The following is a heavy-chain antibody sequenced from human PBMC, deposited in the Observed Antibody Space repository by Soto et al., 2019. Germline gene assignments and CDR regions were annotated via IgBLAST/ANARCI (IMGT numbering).Heavy chain of an antibody. V-gene: IGHV3-30*18. D-gene: IGHD3-10*01. J-gene: IGHJ4*02. Sequence: QVQLVESGGGVVQPGRSLRLSCAASGFTFSSYGMHWVRQAPGKGLEWVAVISYDGSNKYYADSVKGRFTISRDNSKNTLYLQMNSLRAEDTAVYYCAKCSSGSVSYYNYYFDYWGQGTLVTVSS. CDR3: AKCSSGSVSYYNYYFDY. CDR2: ISYDGSNK. CDR1: GFTFSSYG.